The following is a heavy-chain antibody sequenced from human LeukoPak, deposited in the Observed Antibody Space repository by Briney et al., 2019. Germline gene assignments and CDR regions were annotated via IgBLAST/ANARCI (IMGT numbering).Heavy chain of an antibody. J-gene: IGHJ4*02. V-gene: IGHV3-23*05. CDR2: IISSGSTT. CDR1: ALTFRSLG. Sequence: PGGSLRLSCSVSALTFRSLGMNWVRQAPGKGPEWVSGIISSGSTTYYADSVKGRFSISRDNSKNTLYLRMDGLTVEDTAVYYCAKGGLARGSANYYDYWGQGTLVTVSS. CDR3: AKGGLARGSANYYDY. D-gene: IGHD6-19*01.